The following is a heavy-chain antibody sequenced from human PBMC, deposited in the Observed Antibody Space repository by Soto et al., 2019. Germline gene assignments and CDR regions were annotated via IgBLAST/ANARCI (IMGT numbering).Heavy chain of an antibody. Sequence: EVQLVESGGGLVKPGGSLRLSCAASGFTFSNAWMSWVRQAPGKGLEWVGRSKSKTDGGTTDYAAPVKGRFTISRDDSKNTLYLQMNSLKTEVTAVYYCTTDPYDSWSGYRDDAFDIWGQGTMVTVSS. D-gene: IGHD3-3*01. CDR3: TTDPYDSWSGYRDDAFDI. V-gene: IGHV3-15*01. CDR1: GFTFSNAW. CDR2: SKSKTDGGTT. J-gene: IGHJ3*02.